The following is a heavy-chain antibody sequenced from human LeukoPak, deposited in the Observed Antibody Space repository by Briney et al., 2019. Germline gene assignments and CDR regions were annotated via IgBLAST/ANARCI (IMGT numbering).Heavy chain of an antibody. CDR1: GFTFSSYA. CDR3: ARDQAYYYDSSGSGFDY. V-gene: IGHV3-30*01. Sequence: GRSLRLSCAASGFTFSSYAMHWVRQAPGKGLEWVAVISYDGSNKYYADSVKGRFTISRDNSKNTLYLQINSLRAEDTAVYYCARDQAYYYDSSGSGFDYWGQGTLVTVSS. CDR2: ISYDGSNK. D-gene: IGHD3-22*01. J-gene: IGHJ4*02.